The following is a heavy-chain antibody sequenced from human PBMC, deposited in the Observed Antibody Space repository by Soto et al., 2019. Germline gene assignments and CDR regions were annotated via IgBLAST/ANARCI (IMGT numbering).Heavy chain of an antibody. CDR3: ARGGRGDYGYFDY. CDR2: IWYDGSNK. Sequence: QVQLVESGGGVVQPGRSLRLSCAASGFTFSSYGMHWVRQAPGKGLEWVAVIWYDGSNKYYADSVKGRFTISRDNSKNTLYLQMNSLRAEDTAVYYCARGGRGDYGYFDYWGQGTLVTVSS. D-gene: IGHD4-17*01. V-gene: IGHV3-33*01. CDR1: GFTFSSYG. J-gene: IGHJ4*02.